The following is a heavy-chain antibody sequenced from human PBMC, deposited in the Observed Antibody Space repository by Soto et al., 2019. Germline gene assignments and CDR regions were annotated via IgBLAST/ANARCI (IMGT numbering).Heavy chain of an antibody. D-gene: IGHD1-26*01. CDR2: IYYSGST. J-gene: IGHJ4*02. CDR3: ARTSIVGATDLFDY. V-gene: IGHV4-39*01. Sequence: SETLSLTCTVSGGSISSSSYYWGWIRQPPGKGLEWIGSIYYSGSTYYNPSLKSRVTISVDTSKNQFSLKLSSVTAADTAVYYCARTSIVGATDLFDYWGQGTLVTVSS. CDR1: GGSISSSSYY.